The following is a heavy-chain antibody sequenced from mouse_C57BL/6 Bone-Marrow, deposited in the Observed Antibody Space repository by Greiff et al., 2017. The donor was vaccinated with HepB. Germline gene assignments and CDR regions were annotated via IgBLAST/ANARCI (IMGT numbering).Heavy chain of an antibody. CDR3: ARQRGYDGYPAWFAY. V-gene: IGHV5-12*01. J-gene: IGHJ3*01. D-gene: IGHD2-3*01. Sequence: EVHLVESGGGLVQPGGSLKLSCAASGFTFSDYYMYWVRQTPEKRLEWVAYISNGGGSTYYPDTVKGRFTISRDNAKNTLYLQMSRLKSEDTAMYYCARQRGYDGYPAWFAYWGQGTLVTVSA. CDR2: ISNGGGST. CDR1: GFTFSDYY.